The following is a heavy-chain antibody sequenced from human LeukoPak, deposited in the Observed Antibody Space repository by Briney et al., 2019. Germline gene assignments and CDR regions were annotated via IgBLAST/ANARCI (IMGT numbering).Heavy chain of an antibody. CDR3: ARGSSAGASLRHDY. V-gene: IGHV3-7*01. J-gene: IGHJ4*02. D-gene: IGHD1-26*01. CDR2: IKQEGSEE. CDR1: GFTFSSYW. Sequence: PGGSLRLFCAASGFTFSSYWMSWVRQAPGKGLELLANIKQEGSEENFVDFVKVRFTISRDHAKNSWYLQMNSLRSDDTAVDYCARGSSAGASLRHDYWGQGTLVTVSS.